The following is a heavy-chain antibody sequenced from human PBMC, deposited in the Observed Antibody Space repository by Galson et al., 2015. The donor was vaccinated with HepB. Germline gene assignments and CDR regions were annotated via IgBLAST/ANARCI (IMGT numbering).Heavy chain of an antibody. Sequence: SLRLSCAASGFTFSACTMNWVRQAPGKGLEWISFISSSSSTIYYADSVKGRFTIPRDNAKNSLYLQMNSLRDEDTAVYYCARDLRNTGDWYFDLWGRGTLVTVSS. CDR1: GFTFSACT. CDR2: ISSSSSTI. CDR3: ARDLRNTGDWYFDL. D-gene: IGHD2/OR15-2a*01. J-gene: IGHJ2*01. V-gene: IGHV3-48*02.